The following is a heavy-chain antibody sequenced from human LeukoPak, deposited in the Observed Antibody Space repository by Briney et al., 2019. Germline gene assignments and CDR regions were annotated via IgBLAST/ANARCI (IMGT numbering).Heavy chain of an antibody. CDR2: ISSGGNVE. J-gene: IGHJ4*02. Sequence: AGGSLRLSCAASGFTFSNYEMNWVRQAPGKGLEWVSHISSGGNVEYYLDSVRGRFTMSRDNARSLLFLQMNSLRAEDTGVYYCARDTLNGPFVISLDYWGQGALVTVSS. V-gene: IGHV3-48*03. CDR3: ARDTLNGPFVISLDY. CDR1: GFTFSNYE. D-gene: IGHD3-9*01.